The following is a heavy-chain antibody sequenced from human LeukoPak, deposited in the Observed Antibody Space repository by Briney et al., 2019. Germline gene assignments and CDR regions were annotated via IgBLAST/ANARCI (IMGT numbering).Heavy chain of an antibody. D-gene: IGHD6-6*01. Sequence: ASVKVSCKASGYTFSTYGVTWVRQAPGQGLEWLGWISAYNGNTDFAQKFQDRVTMTTDTSTSTAYMELRSLRSDDTAVYYCARAGTTSSSTPDYWGQGTLVTVSP. CDR1: GYTFSTYG. V-gene: IGHV1-18*01. CDR3: ARAGTTSSSTPDY. CDR2: ISAYNGNT. J-gene: IGHJ4*02.